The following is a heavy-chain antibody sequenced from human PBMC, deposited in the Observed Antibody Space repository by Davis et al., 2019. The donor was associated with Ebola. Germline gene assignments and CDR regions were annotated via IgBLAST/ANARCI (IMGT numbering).Heavy chain of an antibody. CDR3: ARVNYDFWSGYYTGNWFDP. J-gene: IGHJ5*02. V-gene: IGHV4-59*01. Sequence: SETLSLTCAVSGGSISDYYWNWIRQPPGKGLEWIGNVYYSGSTNYNPSLKSRVTISVDTSKNQFSLKLSSVTAADTAVYYCARVNYDFWSGYYTGNWFDPWGQGTLVTVSS. D-gene: IGHD3-3*01. CDR1: GGSISDYY. CDR2: VYYSGST.